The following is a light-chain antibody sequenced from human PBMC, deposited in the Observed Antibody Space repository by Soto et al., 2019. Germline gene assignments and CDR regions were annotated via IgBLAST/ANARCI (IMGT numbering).Light chain of an antibody. J-gene: IGKJ1*01. Sequence: EIVMTQSPATLSVSPGERATLSCRASQSVSSNLAWYQQKPGQAPRLLIYGASTRATGIPGRFSGSGSGTEFTLTISRLEPEDFAVYYCQQYDSSPRTFGQGTKVDI. CDR3: QQYDSSPRT. V-gene: IGKV3-15*01. CDR2: GAS. CDR1: QSVSSN.